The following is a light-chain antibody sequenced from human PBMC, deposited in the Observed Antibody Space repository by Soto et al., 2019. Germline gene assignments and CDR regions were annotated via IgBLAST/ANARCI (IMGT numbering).Light chain of an antibody. J-gene: IGKJ2*01. CDR1: QSVSGNY. CDR3: QQYGNSPLYT. Sequence: EIVLTQSPGTLSLSPGERATLSCRVSQSVSGNYLAWYQQKPGQAPRLLIYGASTRATGIPDRFSGSGSGTDFTLTISRLEPEDFAVYYWQQYGNSPLYTFGQGTKLEI. CDR2: GAS. V-gene: IGKV3-20*01.